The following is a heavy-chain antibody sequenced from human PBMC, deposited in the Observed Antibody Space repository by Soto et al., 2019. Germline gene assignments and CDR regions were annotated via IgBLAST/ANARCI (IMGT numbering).Heavy chain of an antibody. D-gene: IGHD2-2*01. V-gene: IGHV3-53*05. CDR2: IYSGGST. CDR1: GFTVSSNY. Sequence: GGSLRLSCAASGFTVSSNYMSWVRQAPGKGLEWVSVIYSGGSTYYADSVKGRFTISRDNSKNTLYLHMDRLRVEDTAVYYCAKDRGGDCPDNSCYFGADYWGQGTPVTVSS. CDR3: AKDRGGDCPDNSCYFGADY. J-gene: IGHJ4*02.